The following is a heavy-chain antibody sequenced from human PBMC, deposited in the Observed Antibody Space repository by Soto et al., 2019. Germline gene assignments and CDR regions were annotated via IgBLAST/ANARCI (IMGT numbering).Heavy chain of an antibody. CDR2: IYSADSDT. J-gene: IGHJ4*02. CDR3: ARHAGIVVAGTVDY. Sequence: ESLKISCKGSGYRFTSYWIAWVRQMPGKGLEWMGIIYSADSDTRYSSSFQGQVTISADKSISTAYLQWISLKASDTAMYYCARHAGIVVAGTVDYWGQGTLVTVSS. CDR1: GYRFTSYW. V-gene: IGHV5-51*01. D-gene: IGHD6-19*01.